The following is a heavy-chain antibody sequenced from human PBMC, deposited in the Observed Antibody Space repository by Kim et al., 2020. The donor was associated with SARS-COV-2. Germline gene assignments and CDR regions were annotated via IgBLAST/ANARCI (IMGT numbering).Heavy chain of an antibody. CDR3: AKAGAYSYYYMDV. J-gene: IGHJ6*03. D-gene: IGHD3-10*01. V-gene: IGHV3-23*05. Sequence: YADSVKGRFTISRDSSKNTLYLQMNSLRAEDTAVYYCAKAGAYSYYYMDVWGKGTTVTVSS.